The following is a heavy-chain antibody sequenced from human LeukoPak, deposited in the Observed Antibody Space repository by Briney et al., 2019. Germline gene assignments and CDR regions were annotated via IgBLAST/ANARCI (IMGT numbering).Heavy chain of an antibody. CDR3: ARDEDPGYFDSSGYSGY. Sequence: GGSLRLSCAASGFTFRSYSMNWVRQAPGKGLEWVSCITSSSSYIYYADSVKGRFTISRDNAKNSLYLQMNSLRAEDTAVYYCARDEDPGYFDSSGYSGYWGQGTLVTVSS. CDR2: ITSSSSYI. D-gene: IGHD3-22*01. CDR1: GFTFRSYS. J-gene: IGHJ4*02. V-gene: IGHV3-21*01.